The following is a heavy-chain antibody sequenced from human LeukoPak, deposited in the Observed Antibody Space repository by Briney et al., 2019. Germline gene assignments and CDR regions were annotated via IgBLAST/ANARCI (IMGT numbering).Heavy chain of an antibody. Sequence: GASVKVSCKASGYSLTSYYLHWVRQAPGQGLEWMGIINPTSGNTIYAQRVQGRVTMTRDTSTSTVYMELSSLRSEDATVYYCARSDGTFYGLDVWGQGTTVTVSS. V-gene: IGHV1-46*01. CDR2: INPTSGNT. CDR3: ARSDGTFYGLDV. D-gene: IGHD1-14*01. J-gene: IGHJ6*02. CDR1: GYSLTSYY.